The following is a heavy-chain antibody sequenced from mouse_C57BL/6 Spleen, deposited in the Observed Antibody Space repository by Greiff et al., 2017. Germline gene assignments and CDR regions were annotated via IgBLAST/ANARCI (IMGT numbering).Heavy chain of an antibody. D-gene: IGHD1-1*01. V-gene: IGHV2-4*01. Sequence: VQLKESGPGLVQPSQSLSITCTVSGFSLTSYGVHWVRQPPGKGLEWLGVIWSGGSTDYNAAFISRLSISKDNSKSQVFFKMNSLQADDTAIYYCAKNFITTVVAPNYAMDYWGQGTSVTVSS. CDR1: GFSLTSYG. CDR3: AKNFITTVVAPNYAMDY. CDR2: IWSGGST. J-gene: IGHJ4*01.